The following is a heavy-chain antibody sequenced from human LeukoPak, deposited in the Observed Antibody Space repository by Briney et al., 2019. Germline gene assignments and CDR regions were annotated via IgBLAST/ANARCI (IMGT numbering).Heavy chain of an antibody. D-gene: IGHD3-22*01. V-gene: IGHV4-4*07. CDR3: ARGFDYDSSGYYFDY. CDR1: GGSISSYY. Sequence: SETLSLTCTVSGGSISSYYGSWIRQPAGKGLEWIGRIYTSGSTNYNPSLKSRVTMSVDTSKNQFSLKLSSVTAADTAVYYCARGFDYDSSGYYFDYWGQGTLVTVSS. J-gene: IGHJ4*02. CDR2: IYTSGST.